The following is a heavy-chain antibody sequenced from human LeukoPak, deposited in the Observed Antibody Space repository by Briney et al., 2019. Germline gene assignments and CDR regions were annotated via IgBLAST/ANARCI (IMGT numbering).Heavy chain of an antibody. CDR1: GGSLSSSSFY. D-gene: IGHD1-1*01. Sequence: SETLSLTCTVAGGSLSSSSFYWGWIRQSPGRGLDWIGTIYYSGTTYYNPSLKSRLTLSIDTSKNQFSLKLSSVTAADTAVYYCARDGETGGNDAFDIWGQGTMVTVSS. J-gene: IGHJ3*02. CDR2: IYYSGTT. CDR3: ARDGETGGNDAFDI. V-gene: IGHV4-39*07.